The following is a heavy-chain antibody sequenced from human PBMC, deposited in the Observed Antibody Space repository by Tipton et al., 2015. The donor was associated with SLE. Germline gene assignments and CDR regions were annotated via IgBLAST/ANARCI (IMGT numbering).Heavy chain of an antibody. CDR2: INHSGST. CDR3: ARGLIRYCSSTSCHRGYYYYYMDV. D-gene: IGHD2-2*01. CDR1: GGSFSGYY. Sequence: TLSLTCAVYGGSFSGYYWSWIRQPPGKGLEWIGEINHSGSTNYNPSLKSRVTISVDTSKNQFSLKLSSVTAADTAVYYCARGLIRYCSSTSCHRGYYYYYMDVWGKGTTVTVSS. V-gene: IGHV4-34*01. J-gene: IGHJ6*03.